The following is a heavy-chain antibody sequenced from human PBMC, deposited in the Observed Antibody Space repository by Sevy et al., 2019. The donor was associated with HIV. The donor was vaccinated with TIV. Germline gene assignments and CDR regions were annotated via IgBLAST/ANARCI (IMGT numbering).Heavy chain of an antibody. CDR1: GFTFSSYW. CDR2: VNSDGSST. V-gene: IGHV3-74*01. Sequence: GGSLRLSCAASGFTFSSYWMHWVRQAPGKGPVWVSGVNSDGSSTNYAGSVKGRFTMSRDSAKNTLYLQMNSLRAEDTAVYFCVAANTWQDYWGQGTLVTVSS. CDR3: VAANTWQDY. J-gene: IGHJ4*02. D-gene: IGHD2-15*01.